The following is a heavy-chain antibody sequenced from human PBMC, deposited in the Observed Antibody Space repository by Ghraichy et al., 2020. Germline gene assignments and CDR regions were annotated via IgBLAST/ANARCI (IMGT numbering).Heavy chain of an antibody. CDR3: ARDESLCSGGSCPLGY. V-gene: IGHV3-48*03. Sequence: GGSLRLSCAASGFTFSSYEMNWVRQAPGKGLEWVSYISSSGSTIYYADSVKGRFTISRDNAKNSLYLQMNSLRAEDTAVYYCARDESLCSGGSCPLGYWGQGTLVTVSS. J-gene: IGHJ4*02. CDR2: ISSSGSTI. D-gene: IGHD2-15*01. CDR1: GFTFSSYE.